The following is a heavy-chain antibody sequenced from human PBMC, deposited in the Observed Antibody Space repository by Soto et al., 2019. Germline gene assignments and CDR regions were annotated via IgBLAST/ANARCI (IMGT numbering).Heavy chain of an antibody. J-gene: IGHJ6*02. Sequence: QVQLVQSGAEVKKPGASVKVSCKASGYTFTSYAMHWVRQAPGQRLEWMGWINAGNGNTKYSQKFQGRVTITRDTFASTAYMELSSLRSGDTAVYYCATRGRSLVYYYGMDVWGQGTTVTVSS. V-gene: IGHV1-3*01. D-gene: IGHD3-10*01. CDR3: ATRGRSLVYYYGMDV. CDR2: INAGNGNT. CDR1: GYTFTSYA.